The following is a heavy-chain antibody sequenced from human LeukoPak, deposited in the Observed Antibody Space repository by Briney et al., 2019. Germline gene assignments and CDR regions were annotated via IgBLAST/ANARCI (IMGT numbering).Heavy chain of an antibody. CDR3: VRASYYYDTSGSPRGWFDP. Sequence: GGSLRLSCAASGFTFSDYYMNWIRQAPGKGLEWLSYISGSGKTTHYADSVKGRFTISRDNAKNSLFLQMNSLRAEDTAVYYCVRASYYYDTSGSPRGWFDPWGQGTLVTVSS. V-gene: IGHV3-11*01. CDR1: GFTFSDYY. CDR2: ISGSGKTT. J-gene: IGHJ5*02. D-gene: IGHD3-22*01.